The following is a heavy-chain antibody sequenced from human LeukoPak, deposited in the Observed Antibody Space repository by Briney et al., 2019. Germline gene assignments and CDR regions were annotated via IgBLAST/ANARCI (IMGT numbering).Heavy chain of an antibody. Sequence: PGGSLRLSCAASGFTFSSYAMSWVRQAPGKGLEWVSAISGSGGSTYYADSVKGRFTISRDNSKNTLYLQMNSLRAEDTAVYYCATTGYSSGWYLDHWGQGTLVTVSS. V-gene: IGHV3-23*01. CDR1: GFTFSSYA. D-gene: IGHD6-19*01. J-gene: IGHJ4*02. CDR2: ISGSGGST. CDR3: ATTGYSSGWYLDH.